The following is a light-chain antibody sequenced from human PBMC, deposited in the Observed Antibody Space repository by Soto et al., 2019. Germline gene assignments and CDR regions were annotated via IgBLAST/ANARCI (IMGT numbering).Light chain of an antibody. V-gene: IGLV1-36*01. J-gene: IGLJ1*01. CDR3: AAWDDSLNGHYV. CDR2: YDD. CDR1: SSNIGNNA. Sequence: QSVLTQPPSVSKAPRQRVTIPCSGSSSNIGNNAVNWYQQLPGKAPKLLIYYDDLLPSGVSDRFSGSKSGTSASLAISGLQSEDEADYYCAAWDDSLNGHYVFGTGTQLTVL.